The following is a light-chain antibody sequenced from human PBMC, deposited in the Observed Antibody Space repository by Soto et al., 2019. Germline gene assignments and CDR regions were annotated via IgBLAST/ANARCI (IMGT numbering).Light chain of an antibody. J-gene: IGKJ1*01. Sequence: DIQMTQSPSSLSASVGDRVTIACRASQDIGNYLAWYQHKPGQLPKLLIYDALFLQPGVPSRFSGSVSGTEFTLTISSLQREDFATYYCQKYDSAPWAFGQGTK. CDR2: DAL. CDR1: QDIGNY. V-gene: IGKV1-27*01. CDR3: QKYDSAPWA.